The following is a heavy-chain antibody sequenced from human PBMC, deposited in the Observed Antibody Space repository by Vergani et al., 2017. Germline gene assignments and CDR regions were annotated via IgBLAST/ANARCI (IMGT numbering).Heavy chain of an antibody. V-gene: IGHV4-59*01. J-gene: IGHJ6*02. Sequence: QVQLQESGPGLVKPSETLSLPCTVSGGSISSYYWSWIRQPPGKGLEWIGYIYYSGSTNYNPSLKSRVTLSVDTSKNQFSLKLSSVTAADTAVYYCARDRGWTGYYYYGMDVWGQGTTVTVSS. CDR1: GGSISSYY. D-gene: IGHD3/OR15-3a*01. CDR3: ARDRGWTGYYYYGMDV. CDR2: IYYSGST.